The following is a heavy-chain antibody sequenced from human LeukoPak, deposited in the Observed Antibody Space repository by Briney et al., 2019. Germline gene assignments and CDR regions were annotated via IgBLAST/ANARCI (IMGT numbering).Heavy chain of an antibody. D-gene: IGHD2-21*02. V-gene: IGHV5-10-1*01. J-gene: IGHJ4*02. CDR1: GYSFTSCW. CDR2: IDPSDSYT. CDR3: ARRAYCGGDCFRDFDY. Sequence: GESLKISCKASGYSFTSCWISWVRRMPGKGLEWMGRIDPSDSYTNYSPSFQGHVTISADNSISTAYLQWNSLQASDTATYYCARRAYCGGDCFRDFDYWGQGTLVTVSS.